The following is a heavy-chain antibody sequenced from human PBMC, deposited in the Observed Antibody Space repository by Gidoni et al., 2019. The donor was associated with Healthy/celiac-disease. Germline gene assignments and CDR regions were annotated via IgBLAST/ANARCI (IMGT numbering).Heavy chain of an antibody. D-gene: IGHD2-15*01. CDR2: SYYSGST. J-gene: IGHJ5*02. Sequence: QLQLQESGPGLVKPSETLSLTCTVSGGSISSSSYYWGWIRQPPGKGLEWIGSSYYSGSTYYNPSLKSRVTISVDTSKNQFSLKLSSVTAADTAVYYCARPEGGSSTVNWFDPWGQGTLVTVSS. V-gene: IGHV4-39*01. CDR3: ARPEGGSSTVNWFDP. CDR1: GGSISSSSYY.